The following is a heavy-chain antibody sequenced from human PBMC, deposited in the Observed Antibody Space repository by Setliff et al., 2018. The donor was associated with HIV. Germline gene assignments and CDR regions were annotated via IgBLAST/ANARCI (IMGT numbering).Heavy chain of an antibody. D-gene: IGHD2-15*01. J-gene: IGHJ4*02. Sequence: PGGSLRLSCAASGFTFSSYSMNWVRQSPGKGLEWVSYISGSGSGVDYADSVKGRFTVSRDNARSSLYLQLNSLRSEDTAVYYCARDFCGSSCSSGYGYFDHWGQGTLVTVSS. V-gene: IGHV3-48*01. CDR2: ISGSGSGV. CDR1: GFTFSSYS. CDR3: ARDFCGSSCSSGYGYFDH.